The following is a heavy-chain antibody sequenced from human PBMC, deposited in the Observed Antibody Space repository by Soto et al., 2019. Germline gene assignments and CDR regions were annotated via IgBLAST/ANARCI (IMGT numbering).Heavy chain of an antibody. V-gene: IGHV4-39*01. CDR2: IYYSGST. CDR3: ARTPFLEWLSTYFDY. Sequence: SETLSLTCTVSGGSISSSSYYWGWIRQPPGKGLEWIGSIYYSGSTYYNPSLKSRVTISVDTSKNQFSLKLSSVTAEDTAVYYCARTPFLEWLSTYFDYWGQGTLVTVSS. CDR1: GGSISSSSYY. D-gene: IGHD3-3*01. J-gene: IGHJ4*02.